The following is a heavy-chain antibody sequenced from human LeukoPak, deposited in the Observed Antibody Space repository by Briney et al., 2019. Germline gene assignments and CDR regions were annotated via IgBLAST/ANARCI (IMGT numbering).Heavy chain of an antibody. Sequence: GSSVKVSCKASGDTFSSYAISWVRQAPGQGLEWMGGIIPIFGTANYAQKFQGRVTITTDESTSTAYVELSSLRSEDTAVYYCASDGDYYGSGSYYSWGQGTLVTVSS. J-gene: IGHJ4*02. D-gene: IGHD3-10*01. CDR3: ASDGDYYGSGSYYS. V-gene: IGHV1-69*05. CDR2: IIPIFGTA. CDR1: GDTFSSYA.